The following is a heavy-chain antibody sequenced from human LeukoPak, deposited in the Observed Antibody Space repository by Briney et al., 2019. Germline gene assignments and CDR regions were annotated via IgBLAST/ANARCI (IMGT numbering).Heavy chain of an antibody. J-gene: IGHJ4*02. V-gene: IGHV4-61*02. Sequence: SQTLSLTCTVSGGSISSGSYYWSWIRQPAGKGLEWIGRIYTSGSTNYNPSLKSRVTISVDTSKNQFSLKLSSVTAADTAVYYCARDSWILFDYWGQETLVTVSS. CDR1: GGSISSGSYY. CDR2: IYTSGST. D-gene: IGHD5-12*01. CDR3: ARDSWILFDY.